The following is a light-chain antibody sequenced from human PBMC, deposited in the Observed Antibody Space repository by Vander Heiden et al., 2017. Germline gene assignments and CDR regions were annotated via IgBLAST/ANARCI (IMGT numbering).Light chain of an antibody. CDR1: QSLLHSNGYNY. CDR2: LSS. Sequence: IVVTQSPISLPVTPGEPASISCRSSQSLLHSNGYNYLDWYLQKPGQSPQLLIYLSSTRASGVPDRFSGSGSGTDFTLKISRVEAEDVGVYYCMQALQTPPYTFGQGTKLEI. J-gene: IGKJ2*01. CDR3: MQALQTPPYT. V-gene: IGKV2-28*01.